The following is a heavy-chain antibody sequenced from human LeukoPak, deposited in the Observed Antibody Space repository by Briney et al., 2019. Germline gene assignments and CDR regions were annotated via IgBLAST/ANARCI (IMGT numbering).Heavy chain of an antibody. CDR1: GFTFTDYT. CDR2: ISGGGGST. D-gene: IGHD3-10*01. J-gene: IGHJ4*02. Sequence: PGESLRLSCAASGFTFTDYTMNWVRQAPGKGLEWVSAISGGGGSTHYADSVKGRFTISRDNSKNTLYLQMNSLRAEDTAVYFCAKGAYFSGSYGFAFDYWGQGTLVTVSS. V-gene: IGHV3-23*01. CDR3: AKGAYFSGSYGFAFDY.